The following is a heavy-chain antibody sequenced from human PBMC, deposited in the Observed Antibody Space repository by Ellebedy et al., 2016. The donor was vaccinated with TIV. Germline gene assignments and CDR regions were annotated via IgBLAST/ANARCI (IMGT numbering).Heavy chain of an antibody. CDR2: INPSGGRT. CDR1: GYTFTSYY. D-gene: IGHD6-19*01. CDR3: AIRYSSGWSLDY. Sequence: ASVKLSCXASGYTFTSYYMHWVRQAPGQGLEWMGIINPSGGRTSYAQKFQGRVTMTRDTSTSTVYMELSSLRSEDTAVYYCAIRYSSGWSLDYWGQGTLVTVSS. J-gene: IGHJ4*02. V-gene: IGHV1-46*01.